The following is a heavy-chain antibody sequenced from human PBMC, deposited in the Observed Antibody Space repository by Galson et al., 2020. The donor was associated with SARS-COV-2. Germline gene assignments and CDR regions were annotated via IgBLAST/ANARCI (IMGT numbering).Heavy chain of an antibody. J-gene: IGHJ4*02. Sequence: SKTLSITGTVAGVYISSSSYYWGWIRQPPGKGLEWIGSIYYSGTTYYNPSLKSRVTISVDTSKNQFSLKLSSVTAADTAVYYCAGHFGFHWGQGTLVTVSS. CDR1: GVYISSSSYY. V-gene: IGHV4-39*01. CDR3: AGHFGFH. D-gene: IGHD3-16*01. CDR2: IYYSGTT.